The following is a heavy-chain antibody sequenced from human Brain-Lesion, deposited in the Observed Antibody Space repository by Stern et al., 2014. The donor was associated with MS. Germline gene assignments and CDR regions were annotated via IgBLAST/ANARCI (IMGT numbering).Heavy chain of an antibody. D-gene: IGHD2-8*02. CDR3: AKHACTGAACPFDL. CDR1: GDSISSYTHY. CDR2: VYYSGAT. V-gene: IGHV4-39*01. J-gene: IGHJ4*02. Sequence: QLQLQESGPGLVKPSETLSLTCAVSGDSISSYTHYWAWIRQPPGKGLEWIGSVYYSGATYYNPSLKSPVTISVDTPQNHFSLGLNSVTAADTAVYYCAKHACTGAACPFDLWGQGTLVTVSS.